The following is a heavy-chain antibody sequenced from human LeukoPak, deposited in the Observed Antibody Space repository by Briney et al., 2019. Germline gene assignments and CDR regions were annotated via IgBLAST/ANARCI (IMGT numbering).Heavy chain of an antibody. V-gene: IGHV3-30*02. D-gene: IGHD1-26*01. Sequence: QTGGSLRLSCAASGFTFSSYGIHWVRQAPGKGLEWVTFIQYDGSNKYYADSVKGRFIISRDNSKNTLYLQMNSLRAEDTAVYYCAKDGVFSGSYYFDYWGQGTLVTVSS. CDR2: IQYDGSNK. CDR1: GFTFSSYG. J-gene: IGHJ4*02. CDR3: AKDGVFSGSYYFDY.